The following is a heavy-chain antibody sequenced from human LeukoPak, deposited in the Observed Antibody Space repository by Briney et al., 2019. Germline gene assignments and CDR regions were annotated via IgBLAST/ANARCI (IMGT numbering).Heavy chain of an antibody. J-gene: IGHJ4*02. V-gene: IGHV4-30-2*01. Sequence: PSQTLSLTCAVSGGSISTIGYSWSWIRRPPGKGLEWIGYIFPTGSTSYSPSLKSRVTISLDRSKNLFSMTLNSVTAADTAVYYCARMAGRTLDHWGQGTLVTDSS. CDR1: GGSISTIGYS. D-gene: IGHD1-7*01. CDR2: IFPTGST. CDR3: ARMAGRTLDH.